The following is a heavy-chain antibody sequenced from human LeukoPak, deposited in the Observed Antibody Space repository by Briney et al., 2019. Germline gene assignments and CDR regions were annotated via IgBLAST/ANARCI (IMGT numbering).Heavy chain of an antibody. Sequence: GGSLRLSCAASGFTFSIYWMTWVRQAPGKGLAWVANIKEDGSVKYYVDSVKGRFTISRDDAKKSLYLQMNNLRGEDTAVYFCARRWKLSLDVWGQGTTVTVSS. J-gene: IGHJ6*02. V-gene: IGHV3-7*01. D-gene: IGHD5-24*01. CDR2: IKEDGSVK. CDR1: GFTFSIYW. CDR3: ARRWKLSLDV.